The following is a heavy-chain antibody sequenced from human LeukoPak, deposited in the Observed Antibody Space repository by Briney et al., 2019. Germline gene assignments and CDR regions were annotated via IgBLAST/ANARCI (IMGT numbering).Heavy chain of an antibody. J-gene: IGHJ4*02. CDR3: AKDGRNYYDWKYYFDY. D-gene: IGHD3-22*01. V-gene: IGHV3-30*18. CDR1: GFTFGSYG. Sequence: GGSLRLSCAASGFTFGSYGMHWVRQAPGKGLEWVAVISYDGSNKYYADSVKGRFTISRDNSKNTLYLQMNSLRAEDTAVYYCAKDGRNYYDWKYYFDYWGQGTLVTVSS. CDR2: ISYDGSNK.